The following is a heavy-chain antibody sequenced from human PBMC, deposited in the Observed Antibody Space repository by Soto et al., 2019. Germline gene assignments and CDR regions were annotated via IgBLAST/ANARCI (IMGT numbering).Heavy chain of an antibody. D-gene: IGHD6-13*01. CDR1: GFTFGDYA. CDR2: IRSKAYGGTT. CDR3: TRVLAAAGYYYYYYGMDV. Sequence: QPGGSLRLSCTASGFTFGDYAMSWFRQAPGKGLEWVGFIRSKAYGGTTEYAASVKGRFTISRDDSKSIAYLQMNSLKTEDTAVYYCTRVLAAAGYYYYYYGMDVWGQGTTVTVSS. J-gene: IGHJ6*02. V-gene: IGHV3-49*03.